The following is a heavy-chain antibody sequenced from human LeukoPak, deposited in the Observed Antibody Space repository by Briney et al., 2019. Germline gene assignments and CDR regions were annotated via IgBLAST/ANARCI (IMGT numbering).Heavy chain of an antibody. CDR1: GFTVSTNY. J-gene: IGHJ5*02. V-gene: IGHV3-66*01. Sequence: GGSLRLSCVASGFTVSTNYMSWVRQAPGKGPEWISIIYRGGDTYYADSVKGRFTISRDNSKNTLYLQMNAVRAEDTAVYYCARDKRYCTSGRCWGVQFGPWGQGTLVTVSS. D-gene: IGHD2-8*01. CDR2: IYRGGDT. CDR3: ARDKRYCTSGRCWGVQFGP.